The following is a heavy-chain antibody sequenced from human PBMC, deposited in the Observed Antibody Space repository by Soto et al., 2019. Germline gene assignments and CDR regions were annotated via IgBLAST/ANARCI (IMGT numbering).Heavy chain of an antibody. J-gene: IGHJ6*02. CDR1: VGSFSNYT. CDR2: IIPIFGTP. V-gene: IGHV1-69*13. D-gene: IGHD6-13*01. CDR3: AKEISSSWYVVYYYGMDG. Sequence: SVKVSCKYSVGSFSNYTMICVRPAPGQGLEWMGGIIPIFGTPNYAQKFQDRVTITADESTSTVYMELNSLRAEDTAVYYCAKEISSSWYVVYYYGMDGWGQGTSVTVSS.